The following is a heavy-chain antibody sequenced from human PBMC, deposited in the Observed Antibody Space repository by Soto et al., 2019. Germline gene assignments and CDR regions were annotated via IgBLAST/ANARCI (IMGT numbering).Heavy chain of an antibody. CDR3: ARDAPPVDY. J-gene: IGHJ4*02. CDR2: ISAYNGNT. CDR1: GYTFSNYG. V-gene: IGHV1-18*01. Sequence: QVQLVQSGAEVKKPGASVKVSCKASGYTFSNYGISWVRQAPGQGLEWMGWISAYNGNTKYAQKLQGRVTMTTVTSTSTAYMELRSLRSYDTVVYYCARDAPPVDYWGQGTLGTVSS.